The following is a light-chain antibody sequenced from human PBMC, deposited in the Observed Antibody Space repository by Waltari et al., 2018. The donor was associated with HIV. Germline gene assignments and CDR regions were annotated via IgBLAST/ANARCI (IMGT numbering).Light chain of an antibody. V-gene: IGKV1D-16*01. CDR3: QQYNSYPIT. Sequence: DIQMTQSPSSLSASVGDRVTITCRASQDISNWLAWYQQKPKKAPKSLIYAASSLRSGVPSRFSGSGSGTDFTLTISSLQPEDSATYYCQQYNSYPITFGQGTRLEIK. CDR1: QDISNW. J-gene: IGKJ5*01. CDR2: AAS.